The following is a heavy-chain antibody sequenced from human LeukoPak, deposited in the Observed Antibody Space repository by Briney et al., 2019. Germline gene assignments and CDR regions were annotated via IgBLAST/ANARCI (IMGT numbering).Heavy chain of an antibody. J-gene: IGHJ4*02. CDR3: VKGTTWIQLWFDY. CDR2: IASDGSST. V-gene: IGHV3-74*01. D-gene: IGHD5-18*01. CDR1: GFTFSSYW. Sequence: GGSLRLSCAASGFTFSSYWMNWVRQAPGKGLVWVSRIASDGSSTTYADSVKGRFTISRDNSKNTLYLQMSSLRAEDTAVYYCVKGTTWIQLWFDYWGQGTLVTVSS.